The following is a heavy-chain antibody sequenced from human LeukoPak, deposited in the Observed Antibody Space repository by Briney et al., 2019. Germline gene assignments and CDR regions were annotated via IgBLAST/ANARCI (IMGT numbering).Heavy chain of an antibody. V-gene: IGHV3-21*01. D-gene: IGHD3-22*01. CDR2: ISSSSTYI. CDR3: ARVGYYYDSSTYSDGFDM. CDR1: GFTLRSYS. J-gene: IGHJ3*02. Sequence: GGSLILSCAASGFTLRSYSMNWVRQAPGKGLEWVSSISSSSTYIYYADSVKGRFTISRDNAKNSLYLQMNSLRAEDTAVYYCARVGYYYDSSTYSDGFDMWGQGTMVTVSS.